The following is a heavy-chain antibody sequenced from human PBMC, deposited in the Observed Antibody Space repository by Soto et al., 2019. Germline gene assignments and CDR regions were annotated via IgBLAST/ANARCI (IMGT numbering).Heavy chain of an antibody. J-gene: IGHJ4*02. V-gene: IGHV1-18*04. CDR3: ARSYSYGSYWYFDY. CDR1: GYTFTNYG. D-gene: IGHD5-18*01. CDR2: ITVYNGNT. Sequence: ASVKVSCKASGYTFTNYGVSWVRQAPGQGLEWMGWITVYNGNTHYAQNLQGRVTMTTDTSTSTAYMELWSLGSDDTAVYYCARSYSYGSYWYFDYWGQGALVTVSS.